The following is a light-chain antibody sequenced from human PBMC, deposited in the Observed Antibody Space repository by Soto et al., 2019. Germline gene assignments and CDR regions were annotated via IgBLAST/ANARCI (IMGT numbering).Light chain of an antibody. CDR2: DAS. CDR3: QQRSNWPIT. CDR1: RSVSSY. J-gene: IGKJ5*01. V-gene: IGKV3-11*01. Sequence: EIVLTQSQATLSLSPGESATLSCRATRSVSSYLAWYQQKHGQXXRLLIYDASSRPTDIPARFSGSGSGTDLTITISSLEPEDFELYYCQQRSNWPITFGQGTRLEIK.